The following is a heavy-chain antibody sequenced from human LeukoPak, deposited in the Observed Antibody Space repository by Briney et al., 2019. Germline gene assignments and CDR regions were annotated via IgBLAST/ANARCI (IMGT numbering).Heavy chain of an antibody. CDR1: GFTFSTYW. CDR2: IKQDGSEK. J-gene: IGHJ4*02. Sequence: PGGSLRLSCAASGFTFSTYWMNWVRQAPGKGLEWVANIKQDGSEKYYVDSVKGRFAISRDNAKNSLYLQMNSLRAEDTAVYYCARGTWELPFDYWGQGTLVTVSS. V-gene: IGHV3-7*01. D-gene: IGHD1-26*01. CDR3: ARGTWELPFDY.